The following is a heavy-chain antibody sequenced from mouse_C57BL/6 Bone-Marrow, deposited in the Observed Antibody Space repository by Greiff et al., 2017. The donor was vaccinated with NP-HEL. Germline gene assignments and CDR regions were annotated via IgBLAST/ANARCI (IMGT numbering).Heavy chain of an antibody. D-gene: IGHD2-4*01. CDR3: ARRGYDYDCGWYFDV. Sequence: EVNVVESGGGLVQPGESLKLSCESNEYEFPSHDMSWVRKTPEKRLELVAAINSDGGSTYYPDTMERRFIISRDNTKKTLYLQMSSLRSEDTALYYCARRGYDYDCGWYFDVWGTGTTVTVSS. CDR1: EYEFPSHD. J-gene: IGHJ1*03. V-gene: IGHV5-2*01. CDR2: INSDGGST.